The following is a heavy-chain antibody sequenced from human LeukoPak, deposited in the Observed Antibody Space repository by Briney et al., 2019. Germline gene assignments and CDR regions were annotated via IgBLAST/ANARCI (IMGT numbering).Heavy chain of an antibody. V-gene: IGHV4-59*08. CDR3: VRHHKKMTTVPLHFDY. CDR2: IYYSGST. Sequence: SETLSLTCTVSGGSISSYYWSWIRQPPGKGLEWIGYIYYSGSTNYNPSLKSRVTISVDTSKNQFSLKLSSVTAADTAVYYCVRHHKKMTTVPLHFDYWGQGTLVTVSS. J-gene: IGHJ4*02. CDR1: GGSISSYY. D-gene: IGHD4-17*01.